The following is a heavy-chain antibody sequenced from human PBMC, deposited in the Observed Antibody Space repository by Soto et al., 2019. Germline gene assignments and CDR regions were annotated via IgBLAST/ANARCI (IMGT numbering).Heavy chain of an antibody. J-gene: IGHJ3*02. Sequence: SETLSLTCTVSGGSISSYYWSWIRQPPGKGLEWIGYIYYSGSTNYNPSLKSRVTISVDTSKNQFSLKLSSVTAADTAVYYCARRCGGASDIWGQAPMVTVSS. V-gene: IGHV4-59*08. CDR1: GGSISSYY. D-gene: IGHD6-25*01. CDR3: ARRCGGASDI. CDR2: IYYSGST.